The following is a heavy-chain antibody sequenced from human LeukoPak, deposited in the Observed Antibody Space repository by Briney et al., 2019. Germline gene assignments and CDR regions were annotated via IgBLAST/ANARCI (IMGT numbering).Heavy chain of an antibody. CDR3: ARYGYYGTNYYYYYGMDV. CDR1: GYTFTRYG. J-gene: IGHJ6*02. V-gene: IGHV1-18*01. CDR2: ISVYNGNT. D-gene: IGHD3-10*01. Sequence: AASVKVSCEASGYTFTRYGISWVRQAPGQGLKWMGRISVYNGNTNYAQKLQGRVTMTTDTSTSTAYMELRSLRSDDTAVYYCARYGYYGTNYYYYYGMDVWGQGTTVTVSS.